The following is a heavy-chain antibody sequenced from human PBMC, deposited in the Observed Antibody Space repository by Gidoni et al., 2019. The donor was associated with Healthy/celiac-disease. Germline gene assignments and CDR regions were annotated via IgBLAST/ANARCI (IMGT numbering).Heavy chain of an antibody. Sequence: QVQLVQSGAEVTKPASSVKVSCKASGYTFTSYYMHWVRQAPGQGLVWMGIINPSGGSTSYAQEFQGRVTMTRDTSTSTVYMELSSLRSEDTAVYYCSRETASAYSGYGFDYWGQGTLVTVSS. CDR3: SRETASAYSGYGFDY. D-gene: IGHD5-12*01. V-gene: IGHV1-46*01. J-gene: IGHJ4*02. CDR1: GYTFTSYY. CDR2: INPSGGST.